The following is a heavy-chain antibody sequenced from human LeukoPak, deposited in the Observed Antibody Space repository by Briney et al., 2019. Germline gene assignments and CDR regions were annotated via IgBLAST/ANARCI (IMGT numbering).Heavy chain of an antibody. Sequence: SETLSLTCSVSGVSISTYYWSWFRQSPGKGLEWIGYIFFTGDTKHNPSLQGRVTISTDNFRQLSLTLTSVTAADTAVYYCARKQSISGGFDSWGQGSLVTVSS. CDR2: IFFTGDT. CDR1: GVSISTYY. V-gene: IGHV4-59*01. CDR3: ARKQSISGGFDS. D-gene: IGHD2-8*02. J-gene: IGHJ4*02.